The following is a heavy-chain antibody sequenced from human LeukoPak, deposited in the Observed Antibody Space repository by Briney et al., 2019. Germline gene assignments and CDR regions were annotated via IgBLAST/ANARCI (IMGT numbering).Heavy chain of an antibody. D-gene: IGHD5-12*01. J-gene: IGHJ4*02. V-gene: IGHV6-1*01. CDR1: GDSVSGNRVA. CDR2: TYYRSKWYT. CDR3: VRSRYDYTFTSIGFDY. Sequence: SQTLSLTCAISGDSVSGNRVAWNWVRQSPLSGLEWLGRTYYRSKWYTNYTVSVKSRITINPDTSKNQFSLQLNSVTPEDTAVYYCVRSRYDYTFTSIGFDYWGQGTLVTVSS.